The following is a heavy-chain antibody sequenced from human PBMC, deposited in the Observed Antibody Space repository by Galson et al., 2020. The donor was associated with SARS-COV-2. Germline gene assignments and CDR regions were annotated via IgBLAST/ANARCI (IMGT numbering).Heavy chain of an antibody. J-gene: IGHJ6*02. CDR3: AREKVRVRGVTEYYYYYYGMDV. V-gene: IGHV3-53*01. D-gene: IGHD3-10*01. CDR2: IYSGGST. CDR1: GFTVSSNY. Sequence: GGSLRLSCAASGFTVSSNYMSWVRQAPGKGLEWVSVIYSGGSTYYADSVKGRFTISRDNSKNTLYLQMNSLRAEDTAVYYCAREKVRVRGVTEYYYYYYGMDVWGQGTTVTVSS.